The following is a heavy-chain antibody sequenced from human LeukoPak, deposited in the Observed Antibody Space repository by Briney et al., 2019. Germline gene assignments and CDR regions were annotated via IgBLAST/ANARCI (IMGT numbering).Heavy chain of an antibody. CDR1: GYTLTELS. Sequence: ASVKVSCKVSGYTLTELSMHWVRQAPGKGLEWMGGFDPEDGETIYAQKFQGRVTMTEDTSIDTAYMELRSLRSEDTAMYYCATPYYYGSGSEGYWFDPWGQGTLVTVSS. D-gene: IGHD3-10*01. V-gene: IGHV1-24*01. CDR2: FDPEDGET. CDR3: ATPYYYGSGSEGYWFDP. J-gene: IGHJ5*02.